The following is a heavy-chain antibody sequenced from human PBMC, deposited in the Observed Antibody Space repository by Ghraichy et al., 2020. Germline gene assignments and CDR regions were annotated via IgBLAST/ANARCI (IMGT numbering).Heavy chain of an antibody. D-gene: IGHD3-3*02. CDR1: GFTFSSYS. Sequence: GGSLRLSCAASGFTFSSYSMNWVRQAPGKGLEWVSSISSSSSYIYYADSVKGRFTISRDNAKNSLYLQMNSLRAEDTAVYYCASNSVKGIWAHFSQNWFDPWGQGTLVTVSS. CDR2: ISSSSSYI. V-gene: IGHV3-21*01. CDR3: ASNSVKGIWAHFSQNWFDP. J-gene: IGHJ5*02.